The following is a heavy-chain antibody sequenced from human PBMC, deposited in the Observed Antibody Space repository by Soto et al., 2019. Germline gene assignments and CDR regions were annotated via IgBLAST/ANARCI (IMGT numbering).Heavy chain of an antibody. V-gene: IGHV1-69*13. CDR2: IIPIFGTA. D-gene: IGHD2-2*01. CDR3: ASSEAVVVPAAPYYYYGMDV. J-gene: IGHJ6*02. CDR1: GGTFSSYA. Sequence: ASVKVSCKASGGTFSSYAISWVRQAPGQGLEWMGGIIPIFGTANYAQKFQGRVTITADESTSTAYMELSSLRSEDTAVYYCASSEAVVVPAAPYYYYGMDVWGQGATVTVSS.